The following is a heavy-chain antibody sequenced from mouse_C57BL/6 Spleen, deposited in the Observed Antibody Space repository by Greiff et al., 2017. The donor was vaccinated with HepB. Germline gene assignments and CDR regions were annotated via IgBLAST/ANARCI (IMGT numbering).Heavy chain of an antibody. D-gene: IGHD1-1*01. Sequence: QVQLQQPGAELVRPGSSVKLSCKASGYTFTSYWMHWVKQRPIQGLEWIGNIDPSDSETHYNQKFKDKATLTVDKSSSTAYMQLSSLTSEDSAVYYCARGRVYYYGSSPYYAMDYWGQGTSVTVSS. V-gene: IGHV1-52*01. CDR2: IDPSDSET. J-gene: IGHJ4*01. CDR3: ARGRVYYYGSSPYYAMDY. CDR1: GYTFTSYW.